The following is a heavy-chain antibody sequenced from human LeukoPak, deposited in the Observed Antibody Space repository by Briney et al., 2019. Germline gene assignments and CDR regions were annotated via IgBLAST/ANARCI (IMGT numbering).Heavy chain of an antibody. J-gene: IGHJ6*03. Sequence: ASVKVSCTASGYTFTGYYMHWVRQAPGQGLEWMGWINPNSGGTNYAQKFQGRVTMTRDTSISTAYMELSRLRSDDTAVYYCARAGGDYVHYKDVWGKGTTVTVSS. CDR1: GYTFTGYY. CDR2: INPNSGGT. V-gene: IGHV1-2*02. D-gene: IGHD4-17*01. CDR3: ARAGGDYVHYKDV.